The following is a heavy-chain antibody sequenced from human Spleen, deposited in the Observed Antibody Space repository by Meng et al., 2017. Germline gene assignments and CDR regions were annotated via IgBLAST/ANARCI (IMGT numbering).Heavy chain of an antibody. CDR1: GGSISSSSYY. J-gene: IGHJ5*02. D-gene: IGHD1-26*01. Sequence: SETLSLTCTVSGGSISSSSYYWGWIRQPPGKGLEWIGSIYYSGSTYYNPSLKSRVTISVDTSKNQFSLKLSSVTAADTAVYYCASTLGELLRLNWFDPWGQGTLVT. CDR2: IYYSGST. CDR3: ASTLGELLRLNWFDP. V-gene: IGHV4-39*07.